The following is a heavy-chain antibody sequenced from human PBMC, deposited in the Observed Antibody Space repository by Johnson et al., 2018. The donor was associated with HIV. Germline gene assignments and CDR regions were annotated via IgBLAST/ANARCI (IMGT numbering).Heavy chain of an antibody. V-gene: IGHV3-66*01. D-gene: IGHD5-24*01. CDR1: GFSVSSNY. CDR2: ISSGGAT. J-gene: IGHJ3*02. Sequence: VQLVESGGGLVQPGGSMRLSCAASGFSVSSNYMSWVRQAPGQGLEWVSVISSGGATYYADSVRGRFTNSRDNSKNTLYLQMNSLRAEDTAVYYCARACRDGYTCDAFDIWGQGTMVTVSS. CDR3: ARACRDGYTCDAFDI.